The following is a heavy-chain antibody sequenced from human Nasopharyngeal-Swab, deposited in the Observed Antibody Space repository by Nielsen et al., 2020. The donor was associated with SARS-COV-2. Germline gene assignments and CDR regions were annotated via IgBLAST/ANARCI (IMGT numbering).Heavy chain of an antibody. V-gene: IGHV3-15*01. CDR2: IKSKTDGGTT. D-gene: IGHD3-9*01. Sequence: VRQAPGKGLECVGSIKSKTDGGTTDYAAPVKGRFTITRDDSKNTLYLQMNSLKTDLTAVYYSTTDSRDYSFLTVFYPPSDYWGQGTLVTVSS. CDR3: TTDSRDYSFLTVFYPPSDY. J-gene: IGHJ4*02.